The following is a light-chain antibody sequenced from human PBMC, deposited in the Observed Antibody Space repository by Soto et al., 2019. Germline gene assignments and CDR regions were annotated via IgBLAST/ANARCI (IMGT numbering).Light chain of an antibody. V-gene: IGLV1-44*01. Sequence: VLTQPPSASGTPGQRVTLSCSGRSSNIGSNTVNWYQQLPGTAPNLLIYSNNQRPSGVPARFSGSKSGTSASLAISGLQSEDEADYYCAAWDDSLNGHVVFGGGTKLTVL. CDR2: SNN. J-gene: IGLJ2*01. CDR3: AAWDDSLNGHVV. CDR1: SSNIGSNT.